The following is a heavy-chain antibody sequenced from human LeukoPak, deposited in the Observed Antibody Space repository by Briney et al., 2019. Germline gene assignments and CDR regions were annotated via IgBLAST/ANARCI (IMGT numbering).Heavy chain of an antibody. Sequence: PSETLSLTCAVSGYSISSGYYWGWIRRPPGKGREWCGSIYHSGSTYNNPSLKSRVTISVDTSKNQFSLKLSSLTAAATAVYYCARLPFEYSRSLTPAEDWYFDLSGRGTLVTVSS. D-gene: IGHD6-6*01. J-gene: IGHJ2*01. CDR2: IYHSGST. V-gene: IGHV4-38-2*01. CDR1: GYSISSGYY. CDR3: ARLPFEYSRSLTPAEDWYFDL.